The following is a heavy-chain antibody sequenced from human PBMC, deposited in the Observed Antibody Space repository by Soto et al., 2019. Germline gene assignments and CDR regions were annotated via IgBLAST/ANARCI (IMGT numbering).Heavy chain of an antibody. J-gene: IGHJ6*02. D-gene: IGHD2-21*01. CDR2: ISSSSSYI. CDR1: GFTFSSYS. Sequence: EVQLVASGGGLVKPGGSLRLSCAASGFTFSSYSMNWVRQAPGKGLEWVSSISSSSSYIYYADSVKGRFTIARVNAKYSLYLQMNSLRAEDTAVYYCARSSMTSDSYYYCMDVWGRGTPVTFAS. CDR3: ARSSMTSDSYYYCMDV. V-gene: IGHV3-21*01.